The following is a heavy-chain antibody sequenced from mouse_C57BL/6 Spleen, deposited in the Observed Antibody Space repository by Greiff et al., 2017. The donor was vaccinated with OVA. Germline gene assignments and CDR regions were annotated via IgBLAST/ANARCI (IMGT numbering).Heavy chain of an antibody. CDR1: GFSFTSYG. CDR3: ARSYYGSNWFAY. V-gene: IGHV2-2*01. D-gene: IGHD1-1*01. J-gene: IGHJ3*01. CDR2: IWSGGST. Sequence: VKLVESGPGLVQPSQSLSITCTVSGFSFTSYGVHWVRQSPGKGLEWLGVIWSGGSTDYNAAFISRLSISKDNSKSQVFFKMNSLQADDTAIYYCARSYYGSNWFAYWGQGTLVTVSA.